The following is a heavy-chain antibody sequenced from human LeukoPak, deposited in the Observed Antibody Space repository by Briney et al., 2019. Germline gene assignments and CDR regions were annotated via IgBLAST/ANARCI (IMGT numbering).Heavy chain of an antibody. D-gene: IGHD3-10*01. Sequence: PSETLSLTCTVSGGSISSYYWSWIRQPPGKGLEWIGYIYYSGSTNYNPSLKSRVTISVDTSKNQFSLKLSSVTAADTAVYYCARRGVRAKVFDYWGQGTLVTVSS. CDR1: GGSISSYY. V-gene: IGHV4-59*12. J-gene: IGHJ4*02. CDR2: IYYSGST. CDR3: ARRGVRAKVFDY.